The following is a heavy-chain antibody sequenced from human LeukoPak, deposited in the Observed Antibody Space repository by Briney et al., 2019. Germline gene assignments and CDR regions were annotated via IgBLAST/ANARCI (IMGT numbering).Heavy chain of an antibody. V-gene: IGHV4-4*02. D-gene: IGHD5-12*01. CDR3: ARPGYSGYDNRIFDY. CDR2: IYHSGST. CDR1: GGSISSSNW. Sequence: SGTLSLTCAVSGGSISSSNWWSWVRQPPGKGLEWIGEIYHSGSTNYNPSLKSRVTISVDKSKNQFSLKLSSVTAADTAVYYCARPGYSGYDNRIFDYWGQGTLVTVSS. J-gene: IGHJ4*02.